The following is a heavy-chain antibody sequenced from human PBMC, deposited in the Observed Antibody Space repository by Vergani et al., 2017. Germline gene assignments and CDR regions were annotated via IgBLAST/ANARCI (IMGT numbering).Heavy chain of an antibody. V-gene: IGHV4-4*07. CDR1: GGSISSYY. CDR2: IYTSGST. CDR3: AGDTRVGVSYYYYYGMDV. D-gene: IGHD3-10*01. Sequence: QVQLQESGPGLVKPSETLSLTCTVSGGSISSYYWSWIRQPAGKGLEWIGRIYTSGSTNYNPSLKSRVTMAVDTSKNQFSLKLSSVTAADTAVYYCAGDTRVGVSYYYYYGMDVWGQGTTVTVSS. J-gene: IGHJ6*02.